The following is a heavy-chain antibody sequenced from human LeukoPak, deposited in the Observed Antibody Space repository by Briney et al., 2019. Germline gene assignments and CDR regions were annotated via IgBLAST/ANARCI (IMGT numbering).Heavy chain of an antibody. CDR3: ARVRVLWFGEIDY. CDR2: ISSSGSNI. J-gene: IGHJ4*02. D-gene: IGHD3-10*01. V-gene: IGHV3-48*03. Sequence: PGGSLTLSCAASRFTFSSYEMNWVRQAPGKGLEWVSYISSSGSNIFYADSVRDIFTISRDNAKNSLYLQMNSLRGEDTAVYYCARVRVLWFGEIDYWGQGTLVTVP. CDR1: RFTFSSYE.